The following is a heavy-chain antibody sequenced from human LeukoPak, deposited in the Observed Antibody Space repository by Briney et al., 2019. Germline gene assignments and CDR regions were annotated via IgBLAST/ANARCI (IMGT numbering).Heavy chain of an antibody. V-gene: IGHV3-15*01. J-gene: IGHJ4*02. CDR1: GFTFSNAW. Sequence: PGGSLRLSCAASGFTFSNAWMSWVRQAPGKGLEWVGCIKSKIDGGTIDYAAPVKGRFIVSRDDSEDTLYLEMNSLKTEDTAVYYCTSGTGYTDHDYWGQGTLVTVSS. CDR2: IKSKIDGGTI. D-gene: IGHD5-12*01. CDR3: TSGTGYTDHDY.